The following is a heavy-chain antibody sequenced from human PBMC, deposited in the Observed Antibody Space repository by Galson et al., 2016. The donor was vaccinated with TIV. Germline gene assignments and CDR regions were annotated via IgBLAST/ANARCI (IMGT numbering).Heavy chain of an antibody. D-gene: IGHD2-21*01. V-gene: IGHV1-69*02. J-gene: IGHJ1*01. Sequence: SVKVSCKVSGDTFSSYTISWVRQAPGQGLEWVGRIIPLFDITNYAQKFQGRVTIIADKSTTTVYLELSSLGFDDTAVYYCSRHRDESFQVWGQGALVTVSS. CDR1: GDTFSSYT. CDR3: SRHRDESFQV. CDR2: IIPLFDIT.